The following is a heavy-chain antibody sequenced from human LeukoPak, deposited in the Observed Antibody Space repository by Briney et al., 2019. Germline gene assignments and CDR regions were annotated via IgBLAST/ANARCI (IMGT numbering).Heavy chain of an antibody. J-gene: IGHJ4*02. Sequence: GASVKVSCKVSGYTLTELSMHWVRQAPGQGLEWMGIINPSGGSTSYAQKFQGRVTMTRDTSTSTVYMELSSLRSEDTAVYYCARVYCSSTSCYGFDYWGQGTLVTVSS. CDR1: GYTLTELS. V-gene: IGHV1-46*01. D-gene: IGHD2-2*01. CDR3: ARVYCSSTSCYGFDY. CDR2: INPSGGST.